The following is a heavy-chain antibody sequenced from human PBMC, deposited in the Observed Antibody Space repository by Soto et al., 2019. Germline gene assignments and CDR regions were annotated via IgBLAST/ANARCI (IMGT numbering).Heavy chain of an antibody. V-gene: IGHV3-21*01. D-gene: IGHD6-6*01. CDR3: ALSQYSSSSPDYYYYGMDV. CDR2: ISSSSSYI. J-gene: IGHJ6*02. Sequence: KPGGSLRLSCAASGFTFSSYSMNWVRQAPGKGLEWVSSISSSSSYIYYADSVKGRFTISRDNAKNSLYLQMNSLRAEDTAVYYCALSQYSSSSPDYYYYGMDVWGQGTTVTVSS. CDR1: GFTFSSYS.